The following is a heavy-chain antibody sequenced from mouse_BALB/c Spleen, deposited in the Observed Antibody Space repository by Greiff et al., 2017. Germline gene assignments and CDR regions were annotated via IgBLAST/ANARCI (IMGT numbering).Heavy chain of an antibody. CDR2: ILPGSGST. D-gene: IGHD1-1*01. Sequence: QVQLQQSGAELMKPGASVKISCKATGYTFSSYWIEWVKQRPGHGLEWIGEILPGSGSTNYNEKFKGKATFTADTSSNTAYMQLSSLTSEDSAVYYCARGPYYYGSSPWYFDYWGQGTTLTVSS. CDR1: GYTFSSYW. V-gene: IGHV1-9*01. J-gene: IGHJ2*01. CDR3: ARGPYYYGSSPWYFDY.